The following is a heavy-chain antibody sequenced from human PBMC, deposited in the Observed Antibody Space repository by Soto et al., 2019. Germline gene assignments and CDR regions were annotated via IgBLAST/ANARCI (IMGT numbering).Heavy chain of an antibody. D-gene: IGHD2-21*01. V-gene: IGHV4-39*01. CDR3: ARHPTILPLPVYATRYLNY. Sequence: PSETLSLTCIVSGDSISSPTFYWGWIRQPPGKGLEWIGSVYYNGRAHYNPSLKSRVTISVDTSENQFSLRLNSVTAADTAVYYSARHPTILPLPVYATRYLNYWGQGALVTVSS. CDR1: GDSISSPTFY. CDR2: VYYNGRA. J-gene: IGHJ4*02.